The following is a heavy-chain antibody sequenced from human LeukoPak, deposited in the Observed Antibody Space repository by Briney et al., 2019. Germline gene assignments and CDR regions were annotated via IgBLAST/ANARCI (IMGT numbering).Heavy chain of an antibody. J-gene: IGHJ3*02. CDR2: ISNRVTNM. CDR3: ASSAFDI. CDR1: GFTFSNAW. D-gene: IGHD6-6*01. Sequence: GGSLRLSCAASGFTFSNAWMNWVRQAPGKGLEWVSYISNRVTNMYYADSVKGRFTISRDNAKNSLYLQMNNLRAEDTAVYYCASSAFDIWGQGTMVTVSS. V-gene: IGHV3-48*04.